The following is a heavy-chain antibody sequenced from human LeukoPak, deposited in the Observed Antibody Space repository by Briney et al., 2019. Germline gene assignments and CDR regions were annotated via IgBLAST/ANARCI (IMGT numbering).Heavy chain of an antibody. J-gene: IGHJ4*02. Sequence: PGGSLRLSCVVSGFTFRNYAMGWVRQAPGKGQEWVSSISGSGGTTYVAHSVKGRFTISRDNFRNTLYLQINSLRAEDTATYYCAKEVADLTVSVLHWDYFDYWGQGILVTVSS. CDR2: ISGSGGTT. CDR1: GFTFRNYA. D-gene: IGHD5/OR15-5a*01. CDR3: AKEVADLTVSVLHWDYFDY. V-gene: IGHV3-23*01.